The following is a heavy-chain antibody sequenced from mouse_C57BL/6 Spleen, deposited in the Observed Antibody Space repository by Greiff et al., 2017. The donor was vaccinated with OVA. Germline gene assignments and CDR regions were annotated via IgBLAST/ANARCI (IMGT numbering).Heavy chain of an antibody. D-gene: IGHD1-1*01. V-gene: IGHV14-4*01. Sequence: VQLQQSGAELVRPGASVKLSCTASGFNIKDDYMHWVKQRPEQGLEWIGWIDPENGDTEYASKFQGKATITADTSSNTAYLQLSSLTSEDTAVYYCTTTVVAPGYAMDYWGQGTSVTVSS. CDR3: TTTVVAPGYAMDY. CDR2: IDPENGDT. CDR1: GFNIKDDY. J-gene: IGHJ4*01.